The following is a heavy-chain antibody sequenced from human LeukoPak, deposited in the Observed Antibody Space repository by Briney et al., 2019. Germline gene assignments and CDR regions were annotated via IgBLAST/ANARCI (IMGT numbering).Heavy chain of an antibody. CDR3: ARDHRVSYFDY. CDR1: GASVSGGNYF. Sequence: SQTLSLTCTVSGASVSGGNYFWSWIRQPAGKGLEWIGRIHTSGNTNYNPSLKSRVTISADTSKNQFSLKLSSVTAADTAVYYCARDHRVSYFDYWGQGTLVTVSS. V-gene: IGHV4-61*02. CDR2: IHTSGNT. D-gene: IGHD3-22*01. J-gene: IGHJ4*02.